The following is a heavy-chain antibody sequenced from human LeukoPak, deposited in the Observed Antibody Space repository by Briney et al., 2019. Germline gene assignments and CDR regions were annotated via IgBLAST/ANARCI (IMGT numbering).Heavy chain of an antibody. D-gene: IGHD1-26*01. CDR2: ISYSGST. CDR1: SGSLGTYY. CDR3: ARQAGSFTTFDF. J-gene: IGHJ4*02. V-gene: IGHV4-59*08. Sequence: PSETLSLTCTVSSGSLGTYYWAWIRQTPRKGLEWIGYISYSGSTKHNPSLTRPITISLDTSKNQFSLELRSMTAADTAMYYCARQAGSFTTFDFWGQGTLVTVSS.